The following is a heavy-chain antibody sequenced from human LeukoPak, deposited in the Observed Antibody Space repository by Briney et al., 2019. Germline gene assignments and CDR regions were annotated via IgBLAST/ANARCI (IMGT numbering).Heavy chain of an antibody. Sequence: ASVKVSCKASGYTFTSYDINWVRQATGQGLEWMGWMNPNSGNTGYAQKFQGRVTMTRDTSTSTVYMELSSLRSEDTAVYYCARDLPYCSSTSCYLLALDYWGQGTLVTVSS. D-gene: IGHD2-2*01. J-gene: IGHJ4*02. CDR3: ARDLPYCSSTSCYLLALDY. CDR1: GYTFTSYD. V-gene: IGHV1-8*01. CDR2: MNPNSGNT.